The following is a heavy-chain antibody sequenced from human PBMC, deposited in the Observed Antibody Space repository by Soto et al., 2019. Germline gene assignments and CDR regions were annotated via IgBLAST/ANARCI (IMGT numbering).Heavy chain of an antibody. CDR1: GFTVSSSA. CDR2: ISDDGNNK. Sequence: GGSLRLSCAASGFTVSSSAIHWVPQAPGKGLEWVSIISDDGNNKDYADSVKGRFTISRDKYKDTLFLQMSSLSSGETAVTYCAMDTRFEGQSSRSYDGPLGSDGLDIWGQETMVTGSS. CDR3: AMDTRFEGQSSRSYDGPLGSDGLDI. V-gene: IGHV3-30*15. J-gene: IGHJ3*02. D-gene: IGHD5-18*01.